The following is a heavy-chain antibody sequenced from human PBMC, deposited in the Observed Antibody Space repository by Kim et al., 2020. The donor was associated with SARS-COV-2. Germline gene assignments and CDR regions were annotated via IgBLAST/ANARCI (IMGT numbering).Heavy chain of an antibody. CDR3: AKGDSSSWYSAGAFDY. Sequence: SVKRRLTISRDNAKNSLYLQMSSLRAEDTALYYCAKGDSSSWYSAGAFDYWGQGTLVTVSS. J-gene: IGHJ4*02. V-gene: IGHV3-9*01. D-gene: IGHD6-13*01.